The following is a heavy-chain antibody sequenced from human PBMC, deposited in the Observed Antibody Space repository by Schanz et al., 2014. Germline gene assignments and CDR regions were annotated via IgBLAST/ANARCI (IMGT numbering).Heavy chain of an antibody. CDR1: SYG. Sequence: ESGGGLVQPGGSLRLSCAASSYGMHWVRQAPGKGLEWVAFLRYDGINKYYADSVKGRFTISRDNSKNTLYLQMNSLRAEDTTVYYCAKDGGLPGSYEYAMDVWDQGTTVTVSS. J-gene: IGHJ6*02. V-gene: IGHV3-30*02. D-gene: IGHD3-16*01. CDR3: AKDGGLPGSYEYAMDV. CDR2: LRYDGINK.